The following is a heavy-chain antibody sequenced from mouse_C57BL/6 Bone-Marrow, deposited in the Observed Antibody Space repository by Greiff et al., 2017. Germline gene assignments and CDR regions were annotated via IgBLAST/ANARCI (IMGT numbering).Heavy chain of an antibody. Sequence: QVQLQQPGAELVRPGTSVKLSCKASGYTFTSYWMHWVKQRPGQGLEWIGVIDPSDSYTNYNQKFKGKATLTVDTSSSTAYMQLSSLTSEDSAVYYCARDSSFAYWGQVTLVTVAA. CDR1: GYTFTSYW. CDR3: ARDSSFAY. V-gene: IGHV1-59*01. D-gene: IGHD3-2*01. J-gene: IGHJ3*01. CDR2: IDPSDSYT.